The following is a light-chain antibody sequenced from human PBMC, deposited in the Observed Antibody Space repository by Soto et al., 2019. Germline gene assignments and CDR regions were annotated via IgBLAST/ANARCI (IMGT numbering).Light chain of an antibody. J-gene: IGKJ4*01. CDR3: QQYFSAPT. CDR2: WAS. Sequence: DTVMTQSSDWVAVSLAGRASTNCNSSQSGLSNSNNKNYLAWYQQKPGQPPKLLIYWASTREFGVPDRFSGSGSGTDFTLTISSLQAEDVAVYHCQQYFSAPTFGGGTKVDIK. V-gene: IGKV4-1*01. CDR1: QSGLSNSNNKNY.